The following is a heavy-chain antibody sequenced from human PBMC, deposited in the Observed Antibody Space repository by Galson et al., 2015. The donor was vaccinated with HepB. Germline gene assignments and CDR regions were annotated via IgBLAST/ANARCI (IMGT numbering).Heavy chain of an antibody. V-gene: IGHV3-30*04. Sequence: SLRLSCAASGFTFSSYAMHWVRQAPGKGLEWVAVISYDGSNKYYADSVKGRFTISRDNSKNTLYLQMNSLRAEDTAVYYCARDLGSSGWEAYFDYWGQGTLVTVSS. CDR1: GFTFSSYA. CDR3: ARDLGSSGWEAYFDY. J-gene: IGHJ4*02. D-gene: IGHD6-19*01. CDR2: ISYDGSNK.